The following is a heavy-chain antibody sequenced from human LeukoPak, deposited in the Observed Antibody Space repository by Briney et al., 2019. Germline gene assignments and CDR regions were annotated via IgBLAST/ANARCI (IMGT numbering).Heavy chain of an antibody. Sequence: PSEALSLTCTVSGGSISSTSYYWGWIRQPPGKGLEWIGSIYYNGNTYYNPSLKSRVTISVDTSKNQFSLNLSSVTAADTAVYYCARDHSGLLWGQGTLVTVSS. D-gene: IGHD7-27*01. CDR3: ARDHSGLL. V-gene: IGHV4-39*07. CDR2: IYYNGNT. J-gene: IGHJ4*02. CDR1: GGSISSTSYY.